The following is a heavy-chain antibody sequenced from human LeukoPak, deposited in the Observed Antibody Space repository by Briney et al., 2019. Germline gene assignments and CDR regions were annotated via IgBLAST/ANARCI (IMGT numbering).Heavy chain of an antibody. J-gene: IGHJ5*02. CDR1: GYTFTGYY. Sequence: GASVKASCKASGYTFTGYYMHWVRQAPGQGLEWMGWINPNSGNTNYAQKLQGRVTMTTDTSTSTAYMELRSLRSDDTAVYYCARGLITDWGSYRSDVNNWFDPWGQGTLVTVSS. V-gene: IGHV1-18*04. D-gene: IGHD3-16*02. CDR2: INPNSGNT. CDR3: ARGLITDWGSYRSDVNNWFDP.